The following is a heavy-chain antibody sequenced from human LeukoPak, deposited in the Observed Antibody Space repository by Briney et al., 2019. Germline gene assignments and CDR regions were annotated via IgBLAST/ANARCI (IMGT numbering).Heavy chain of an antibody. V-gene: IGHV4-38-2*02. D-gene: IGHD7-27*01. CDR2: IYHSGST. CDR1: GYSISSGYY. J-gene: IGHJ3*02. Sequence: SETLSLTCTVSGYSISSGYYWGWIRQPPGKGLEWIGSIYHSGSTYYNPSLKSRVTISVDTSKNQFSLKLSSVTAADTAVYYCARQQNWGAAFDIWGQGTMVTVSS. CDR3: ARQQNWGAAFDI.